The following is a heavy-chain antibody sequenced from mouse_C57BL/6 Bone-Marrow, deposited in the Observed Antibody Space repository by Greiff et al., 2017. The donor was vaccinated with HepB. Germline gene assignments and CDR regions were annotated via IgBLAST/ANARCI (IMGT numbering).Heavy chain of an antibody. Sequence: EVQLQESVAELVRPGASVKLSCTASGFNIKNTYMHWVKQRPEQGLEWIGRIDPANGNTKYAPKFQGKATITAETSSNTAYLQLSSLTSEDTAIYYCAPDGYYSYWYFDVWGTGTTVTVSS. CDR1: GFNIKNTY. D-gene: IGHD2-3*01. J-gene: IGHJ1*03. CDR2: IDPANGNT. CDR3: APDGYYSYWYFDV. V-gene: IGHV14-3*01.